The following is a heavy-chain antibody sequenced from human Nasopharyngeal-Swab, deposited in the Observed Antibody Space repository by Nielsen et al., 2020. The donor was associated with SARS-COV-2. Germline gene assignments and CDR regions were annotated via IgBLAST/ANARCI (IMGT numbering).Heavy chain of an antibody. D-gene: IGHD3-3*01. V-gene: IGHV3-21*01. CDR1: GFTFNSYN. CDR3: ARDGLDYDFWSAYFMDV. J-gene: IGHJ6*02. Sequence: GSLRLSCAASGFTFNSYNFNWVRQAPGEGLEWVSSISSSSSYIYYADSVKGRFTISRDNAKNSLYLQMNSLRAEDTAVYYCARDGLDYDFWSAYFMDVWGQGTTVTVSS. CDR2: ISSSSSYI.